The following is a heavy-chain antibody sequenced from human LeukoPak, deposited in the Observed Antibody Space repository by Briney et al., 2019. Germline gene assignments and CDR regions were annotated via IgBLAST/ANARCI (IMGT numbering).Heavy chain of an antibody. J-gene: IGHJ4*02. CDR2: INHSGSA. Sequence: SETLSLTCAVHGGSFSGYYWSWIRQPPGKGLEWIGEINHSGSANYNPSLKSRVTISVDTSKNQFSLKLSSVTAADTAVYYCARGSKQLGDKGDFDYWGQGTLVTVSS. V-gene: IGHV4-34*01. CDR3: ARGSKQLGDKGDFDY. CDR1: GGSFSGYY. D-gene: IGHD6-6*01.